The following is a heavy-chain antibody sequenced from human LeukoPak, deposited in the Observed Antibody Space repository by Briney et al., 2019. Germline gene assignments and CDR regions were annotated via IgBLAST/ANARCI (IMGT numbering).Heavy chain of an antibody. CDR3: ARCEQLGSYNWFDP. CDR2: ISAYNGNA. Sequence: GASVKVSCKASGYSFTSYGISWVRQAPGQGLEWMGWISAYNGNANYAQKLQGRVTMTTDTSTSTAYMELRSLRSDDTAVYYCARCEQLGSYNWFDPWGQGTLVTVSS. CDR1: GYSFTSYG. D-gene: IGHD6-6*01. J-gene: IGHJ5*02. V-gene: IGHV1-18*01.